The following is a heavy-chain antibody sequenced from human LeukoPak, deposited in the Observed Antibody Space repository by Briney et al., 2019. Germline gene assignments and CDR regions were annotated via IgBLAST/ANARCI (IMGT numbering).Heavy chain of an antibody. CDR3: ASGMPGHYYGSGSLDY. J-gene: IGHJ4*02. CDR2: ISSSGSTI. V-gene: IGHV3-48*03. CDR1: GFTFSSYE. Sequence: PGGSLRLSCAASGFTFSSYEMNWVRQAPGKGLEWVSYISSSGSTIYYADSVKGRFTIYRDNAKNSLYLQMNSLRAEDTAVYYCASGMPGHYYGSGSLDYWGQGTLVTVSS. D-gene: IGHD3-10*01.